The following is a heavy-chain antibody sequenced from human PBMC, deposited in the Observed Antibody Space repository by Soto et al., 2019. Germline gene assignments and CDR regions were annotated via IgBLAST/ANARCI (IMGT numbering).Heavy chain of an antibody. CDR3: ERDRQKALVVVAATGGFDY. J-gene: IGHJ4*02. CDR1: GFTLSSYS. D-gene: IGHD2-15*01. Sequence: GGSLRLSCAVSGFTLSSYSMQWVRKDPDMGLEWVAFISFAGNNKYYADSVKGRFTISRDNSNNMLYLEMNSLRPDDTAGYYCERDRQKALVVVAATGGFDYWGQGTPVTVSS. V-gene: IGHV3-30*04. CDR2: ISFAGNNK.